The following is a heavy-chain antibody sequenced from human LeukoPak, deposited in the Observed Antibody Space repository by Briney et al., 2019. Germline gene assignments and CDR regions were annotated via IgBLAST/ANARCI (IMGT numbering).Heavy chain of an antibody. CDR2: ISSSSTI. J-gene: IGHJ4*02. D-gene: IGHD3-22*01. CDR1: GFTFSSHS. V-gene: IGHV3-48*01. Sequence: QPGGSLRLSCAASGFTFSSHSMNWVRQAPGKGLEWVSYISSSSTIYYADSVKGRFTISRDNAKNSLYLQMNSLRAEDTAVYYCARGAYYYEDWGQGTLVTVSS. CDR3: ARGAYYYED.